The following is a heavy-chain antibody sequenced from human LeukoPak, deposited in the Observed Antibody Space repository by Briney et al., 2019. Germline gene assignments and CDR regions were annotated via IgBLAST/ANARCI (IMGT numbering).Heavy chain of an antibody. V-gene: IGHV3-48*03. CDR1: GFTFSSYE. Sequence: GGSLRLSCAASGFTFSSYEMNWVRQAPGKGLEWVSHISSSGSTIYDADSVKGRFTISRDNAKNSLYLQVNSLRAEDTAVYYCARVGVRGVSTFDYWGQGILVTVSS. J-gene: IGHJ4*02. CDR3: ARVGVRGVSTFDY. D-gene: IGHD3-10*01. CDR2: ISSSGSTI.